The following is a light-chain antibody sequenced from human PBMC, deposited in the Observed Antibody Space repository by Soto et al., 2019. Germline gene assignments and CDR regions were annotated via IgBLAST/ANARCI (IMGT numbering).Light chain of an antibody. J-gene: IGLJ3*02. CDR3: CSSAGSMTWV. CDR1: SSDVGSYTF. V-gene: IGLV2-23*01. CDR2: EAT. Sequence: QSALTQPASVSGSPGQSITISCTGSSSDVGSYTFVSWYQHHPGKAPKVMIYEATKRPSGVSHRFSGSKSGNTASLTISGLQAECEGEYYCCSSAGSMTWVFGGGPKLTVL.